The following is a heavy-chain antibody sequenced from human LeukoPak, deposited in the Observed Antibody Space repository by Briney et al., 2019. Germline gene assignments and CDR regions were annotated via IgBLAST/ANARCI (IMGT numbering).Heavy chain of an antibody. J-gene: IGHJ5*02. CDR3: ARAGAAAGTGWFDP. Sequence: SVKVSCKASGGTFSSYAISWVRQAPGQGLEWMGGIIPIFGTANYAQKFQGRVTITTDESTSTAYMELSSLGSEDTAVYYCARAGAAAGTGWFDPWGQGTLVTVSS. CDR1: GGTFSSYA. D-gene: IGHD6-13*01. CDR2: IIPIFGTA. V-gene: IGHV1-69*05.